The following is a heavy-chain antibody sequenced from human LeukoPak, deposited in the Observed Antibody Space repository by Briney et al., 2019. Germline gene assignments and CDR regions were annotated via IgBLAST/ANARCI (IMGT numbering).Heavy chain of an antibody. CDR1: GFTFTNYA. CDR2: ISVDGSNK. V-gene: IGHV3-30-3*01. Sequence: GMSLRLSCAASGFTFTNYAMHWVRQAPGKGLEWVAVISVDGSNKFYAGSVRGRCTISRDNSKNTLYLQMNSLRAEDTAVYYCAKGRAVAGSFDYWGQGTLVTVSS. CDR3: AKGRAVAGSFDY. J-gene: IGHJ4*02. D-gene: IGHD6-19*01.